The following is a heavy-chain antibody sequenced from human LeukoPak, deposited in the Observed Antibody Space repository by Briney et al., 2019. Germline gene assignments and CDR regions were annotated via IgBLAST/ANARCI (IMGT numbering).Heavy chain of an antibody. CDR1: GGSISSYY. CDR3: ARLRYFDWLLD. CDR2: IYYSGST. Sequence: SETLSLTCTVSGGSISSYYWSWLRQPPGKGLEWIGYIYYSGSTNYNPSLKSRVTISVDTSKNQFSLKLSSVTAADTAVYYCARLRYFDWLLDWGQGTLVTVSS. J-gene: IGHJ4*02. V-gene: IGHV4-59*08. D-gene: IGHD3-9*01.